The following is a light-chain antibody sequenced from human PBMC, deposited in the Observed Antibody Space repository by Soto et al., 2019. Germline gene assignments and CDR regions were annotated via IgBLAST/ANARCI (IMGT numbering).Light chain of an antibody. CDR1: QSLSSS. Sequence: ETELTQSPGTLSLSPGERATLSCRASQSLSSSQLAWYQQKPGQAPRLLIYDASNRATGIPARFSGSGSGTEFTLTISSLQSEDFAVYYCQQYNNWPPITFGQGTRLEIK. V-gene: IGKV3D-15*01. J-gene: IGKJ5*01. CDR2: DAS. CDR3: QQYNNWPPIT.